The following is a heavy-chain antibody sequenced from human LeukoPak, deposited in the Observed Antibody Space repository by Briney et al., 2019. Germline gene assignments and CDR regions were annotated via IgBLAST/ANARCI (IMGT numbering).Heavy chain of an antibody. CDR1: SGSFSGHY. Sequence: SSETLSLTCAVYSGSFSGHYWTWIRQPPGKGLEWIGEINHSGSTTYNPSLNNRVTISVDTSKNQFSLKMSSVTAADTAVYYCARPRYGSGSLDSWGQGTLVTVSS. J-gene: IGHJ4*02. CDR3: ARPRYGSGSLDS. V-gene: IGHV4-34*01. D-gene: IGHD3-10*01. CDR2: INHSGST.